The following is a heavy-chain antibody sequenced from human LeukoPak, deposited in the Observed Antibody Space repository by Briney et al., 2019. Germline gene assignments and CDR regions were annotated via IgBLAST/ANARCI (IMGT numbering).Heavy chain of an antibody. CDR1: RLTFINYA. D-gene: IGHD4-17*01. CDR3: ARGIDGDRYFDY. V-gene: IGHV3-30-3*01. J-gene: IGHJ4*02. Sequence: GGSLRLSCAASRLTFINYAMHWVRQAPGKGLEWVAFISFDGAIIYYADSVKGRFTISRDNSENTMYLQMNSLRLDDTATYYCARGIDGDRYFDYWGQGTLVTVSS. CDR2: ISFDGAII.